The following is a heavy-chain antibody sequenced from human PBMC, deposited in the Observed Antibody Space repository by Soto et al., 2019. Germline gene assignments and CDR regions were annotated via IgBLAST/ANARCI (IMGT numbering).Heavy chain of an antibody. Sequence: ASVKVSCKASGGTFSSYTISWVRQAPGQGLEWMGRIIPILGIANYAQKFQGRVTITADKSTSTAYMELSSLRSEDTAVYYCARGYCSGGSCYHEFDYWGQGTLVTVSS. CDR1: GGTFSSYT. CDR2: IIPILGIA. J-gene: IGHJ4*02. V-gene: IGHV1-69*02. CDR3: ARGYCSGGSCYHEFDY. D-gene: IGHD2-15*01.